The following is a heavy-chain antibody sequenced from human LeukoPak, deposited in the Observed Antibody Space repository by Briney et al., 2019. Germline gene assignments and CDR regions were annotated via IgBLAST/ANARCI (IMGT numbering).Heavy chain of an antibody. CDR3: TTLYGGSLDY. CDR2: IKPDGSST. CDR1: GFTFSTYW. J-gene: IGHJ4*02. V-gene: IGHV3-74*01. Sequence: GGSLRLSCAASGFTFSTYWMYWVRQAPGKGLVWVSRIKPDGSSTTYADSVKGRFTISRDNAKNTLYLQMSSLRAEDTAMYYCTTLYGGSLDYWGQGTLVTVSS. D-gene: IGHD5-12*01.